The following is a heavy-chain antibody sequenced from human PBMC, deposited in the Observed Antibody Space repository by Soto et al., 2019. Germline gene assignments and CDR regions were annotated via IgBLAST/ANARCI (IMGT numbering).Heavy chain of an antibody. J-gene: IGHJ5*02. V-gene: IGHV1-8*01. Sequence: GAPVKVSCKASGYTFTSYDINWVRQATGQGLEWMGWMNPNSGNTGYAQKFQGRVTMTRNTSISTAYMELSSLRSEDTAVYYCARMRYSSGWRPKSNWFDPWGQGTLVTVSS. CDR2: MNPNSGNT. CDR3: ARMRYSSGWRPKSNWFDP. D-gene: IGHD6-19*01. CDR1: GYTFTSYD.